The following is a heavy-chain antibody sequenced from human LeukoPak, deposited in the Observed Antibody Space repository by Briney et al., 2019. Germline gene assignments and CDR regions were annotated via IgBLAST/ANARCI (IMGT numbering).Heavy chain of an antibody. CDR3: ARDPCSGGSCFPLDP. D-gene: IGHD2-15*01. V-gene: IGHV3-9*01. Sequence: GGSLRLSCAASGFTFDNYAMNWVRQVPGKGLEWISLISWDSGTIGYADSVKGRFTISRDNSKNTLYLQMNSLRAEDTAIYYCARDPCSGGSCFPLDPWGQGTLVTVSS. CDR2: ISWDSGTI. CDR1: GFTFDNYA. J-gene: IGHJ5*02.